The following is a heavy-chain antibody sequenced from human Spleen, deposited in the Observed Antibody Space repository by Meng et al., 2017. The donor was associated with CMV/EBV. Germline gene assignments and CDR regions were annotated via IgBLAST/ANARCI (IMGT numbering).Heavy chain of an antibody. Sequence: GGSLRLSCAASGFTFSGSAMHWVRQASGKGLEWVGRIRSKANSYATAYAASVKGRFTISRDNAKTSLHLQMNSLRVEDTAVYYCARDRGFSYEVREEGHWGQGTLVTVSS. D-gene: IGHD5-18*01. J-gene: IGHJ4*02. V-gene: IGHV3-73*01. CDR3: ARDRGFSYEVREEGH. CDR2: IRSKANSYAT. CDR1: GFTFSGSA.